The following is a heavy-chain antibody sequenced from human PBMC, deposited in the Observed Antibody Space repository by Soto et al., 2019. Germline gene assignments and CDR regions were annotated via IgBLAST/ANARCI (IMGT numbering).Heavy chain of an antibody. V-gene: IGHV4-59*08. Sequence: QVQLRESGPGLVKPSETLSLTCTVSGDSMNGYYWSWIRQAPGKRLEWIGFIYYRGNTNYNPSLKSRVTISVDTSKNQFSLRVTSVTAADTALYFCARHRQRAFTGYESGFDSWGQGSLVTVSS. CDR1: GDSMNGYY. J-gene: IGHJ4*02. CDR2: IYYRGNT. CDR3: ARHRQRAFTGYESGFDS. D-gene: IGHD5-12*01.